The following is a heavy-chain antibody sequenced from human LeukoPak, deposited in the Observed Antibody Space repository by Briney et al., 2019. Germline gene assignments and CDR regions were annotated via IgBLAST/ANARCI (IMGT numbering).Heavy chain of an antibody. Sequence: SETLSLTCTVSGGSTSTYYWSWVRQPPGKGLEWIGYIYYSGSTNYNPSLKSRVTISIDTSKNQFSLKVSSVTAADTAVYYCARHGLEPTSFYYYMDVWGKGTTVTVSS. V-gene: IGHV4-59*08. CDR2: IYYSGST. CDR1: GGSTSTYY. D-gene: IGHD1-1*01. J-gene: IGHJ6*03. CDR3: ARHGLEPTSFYYYMDV.